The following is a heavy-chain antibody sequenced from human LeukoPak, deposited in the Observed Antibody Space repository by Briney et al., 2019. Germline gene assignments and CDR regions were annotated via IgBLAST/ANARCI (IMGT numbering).Heavy chain of an antibody. D-gene: IGHD6-19*01. CDR3: AREARGPSIAVADFDY. CDR1: GFTFSSYS. CDR2: ISSSSSYI. V-gene: IGHV3-21*01. J-gene: IGHJ4*02. Sequence: PGGSLRLSCAASGFTFSSYSMNWVRQAPGKGLEWVSSISSSSSYIYYADSVKGRFTISRDNAKNSLYLQMNSLRAEDTAVYYCAREARGPSIAVADFDYWGQGTLVTVSS.